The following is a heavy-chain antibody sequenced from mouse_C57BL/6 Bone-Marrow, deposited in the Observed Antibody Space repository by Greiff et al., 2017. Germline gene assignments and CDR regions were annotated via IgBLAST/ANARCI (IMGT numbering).Heavy chain of an antibody. J-gene: IGHJ3*01. CDR2: IHPNSGST. Sequence: QVQLQQPGAELVKPGASVKLSCKASGYTFTSYWMHWVKQRPGQGLEWIGMIHPNSGSTNYNEKFKSKATLTVDKSSSTAYMQLRSLTSEDSAVYYCARGGLWLRRAWFAYWGQGTLVTVSA. CDR1: GYTFTSYW. D-gene: IGHD2-2*01. V-gene: IGHV1-64*01. CDR3: ARGGLWLRRAWFAY.